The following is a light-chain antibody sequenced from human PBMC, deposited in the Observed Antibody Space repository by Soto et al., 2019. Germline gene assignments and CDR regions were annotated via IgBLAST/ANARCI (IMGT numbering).Light chain of an antibody. Sequence: QSVLTQPASVSGSPGQSITISCSGTSSDVGGYNYVSWYQQHPGKAPKLMIYDVSNRPSGVSNRFSGSKSGNTASLTISELQAEDEADYYCSSYTSSSTPYVFGTGTKVPVL. CDR3: SSYTSSSTPYV. J-gene: IGLJ1*01. CDR2: DVS. V-gene: IGLV2-14*01. CDR1: SSDVGGYNY.